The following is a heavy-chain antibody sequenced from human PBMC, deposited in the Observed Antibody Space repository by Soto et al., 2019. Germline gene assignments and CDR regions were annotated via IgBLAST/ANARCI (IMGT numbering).Heavy chain of an antibody. CDR2: IIPILGIA. Sequence: EASVKVSCKASGGTFSSYTISWVRQAPGQGLEWMGRIIPILGIANYAQKFQGRVTITADKSTSTAYMELSSLRSEDTAVYYCARDLYCSGGSCYYYFDYWGQGTLVTVSS. D-gene: IGHD2-15*01. CDR3: ARDLYCSGGSCYYYFDY. J-gene: IGHJ4*02. CDR1: GGTFSSYT. V-gene: IGHV1-69*04.